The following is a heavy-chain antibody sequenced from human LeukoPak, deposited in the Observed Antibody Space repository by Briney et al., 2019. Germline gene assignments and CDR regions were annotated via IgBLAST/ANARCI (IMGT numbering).Heavy chain of an antibody. Sequence: PGGSLRLSCAASGFTFSSYWMSWVRQAPGKGLEWVANIKQDGSEKYYVDSVKGRFTISRDNAKNSLYLQMNSLRAEDTAVYYCARVVTPYNWNDVFAFDIWGQGTMVTVSS. J-gene: IGHJ3*02. CDR3: ARVVTPYNWNDVFAFDI. CDR2: IKQDGSEK. D-gene: IGHD1-20*01. V-gene: IGHV3-7*01. CDR1: GFTFSSYW.